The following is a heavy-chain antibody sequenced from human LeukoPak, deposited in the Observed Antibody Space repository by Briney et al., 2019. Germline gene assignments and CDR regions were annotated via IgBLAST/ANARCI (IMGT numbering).Heavy chain of an antibody. CDR2: ISGSGGST. J-gene: IGHJ4*02. CDR1: GFTFSSYA. Sequence: SGGSLRLFCAASGFTFSSYAMSWVRQAPGKGLEWVSAISGSGGSTYYADSVKGRFTISRDNSKNTLYLQMNSLRAEDTAVYYCAKDLWFGELTQVSWGQGTLVTVSS. V-gene: IGHV3-23*01. CDR3: AKDLWFGELTQVS. D-gene: IGHD3-10*01.